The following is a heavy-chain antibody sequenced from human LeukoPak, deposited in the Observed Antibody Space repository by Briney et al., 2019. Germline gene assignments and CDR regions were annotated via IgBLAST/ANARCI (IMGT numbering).Heavy chain of an antibody. Sequence: GGSLRLSCAASGFTFSSYEMNWVRQAPGKGLEWVSYISSSGSTIYYADSVRGRFTISRDNSKNTLYLQMNSLRAEDTAVYYCARAAVYGDYFDYWGQGTLVTVSS. D-gene: IGHD4-17*01. J-gene: IGHJ4*02. CDR3: ARAAVYGDYFDY. CDR1: GFTFSSYE. V-gene: IGHV3-48*03. CDR2: ISSSGSTI.